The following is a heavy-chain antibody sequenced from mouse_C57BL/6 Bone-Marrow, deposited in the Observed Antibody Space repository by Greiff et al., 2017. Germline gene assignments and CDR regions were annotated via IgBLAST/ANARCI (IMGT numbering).Heavy chain of an antibody. CDR2: IYPGDGDT. Sequence: QVQLQQSGPELVKPGASVQISCKASGYAFSSSWMNWVKQRPGKGLEWIGRIYPGDGDTNYNGKFKGKATLTADKSSSTAYMQLSSLTSEDSAVYFCVGATVVYFDYWGQGTTLTVSS. CDR3: VGATVVYFDY. D-gene: IGHD1-1*01. V-gene: IGHV1-82*01. J-gene: IGHJ2*01. CDR1: GYAFSSSW.